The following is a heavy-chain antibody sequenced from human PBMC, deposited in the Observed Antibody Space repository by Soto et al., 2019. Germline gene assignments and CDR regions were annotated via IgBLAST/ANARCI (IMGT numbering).Heavy chain of an antibody. CDR3: ARDLTAGRAFDI. CDR1: GGSMSSYY. CDR2: IYYSGST. Sequence: QVQVQESGPGLVKPSETLSLTCTVSGGSMSSYYWSWIRQTPGKGLEWIGYIYYSGSTNYNPSLNSRVIISVDTSKNQFSLKLSSVTAADTAVYYCARDLTAGRAFDIWGQGTMVTVSS. J-gene: IGHJ3*02. D-gene: IGHD6-19*01. V-gene: IGHV4-59*01.